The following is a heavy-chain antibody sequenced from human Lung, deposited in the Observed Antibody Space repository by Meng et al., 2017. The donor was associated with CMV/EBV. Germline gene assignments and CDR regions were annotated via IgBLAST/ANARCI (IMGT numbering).Heavy chain of an antibody. CDR1: GYNFTTCY. Sequence: ASVKISCNAAGYNFTTCYIHWLRQAPGQGLEWMGWINPKSGGTNYSQKFQGRITMTGDTYITTAYMELSRLRSDDMAVYHCARVKRYCTGGTCSSTGYHGRDGWGQGTTVTVSS. D-gene: IGHD2-15*01. CDR3: ARVKRYCTGGTCSSTGYHGRDG. J-gene: IGHJ6*02. CDR2: INPKSGGT. V-gene: IGHV1-2*02.